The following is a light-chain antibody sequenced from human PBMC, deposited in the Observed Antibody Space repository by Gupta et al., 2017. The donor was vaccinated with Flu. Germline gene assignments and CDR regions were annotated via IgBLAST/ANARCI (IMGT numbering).Light chain of an antibody. J-gene: IGKJ4*01. CDR1: QSISSW. CDR3: QQYYTYPLT. Sequence: GDRVTITCRGSQSISSWLAWFQQMPGKAPKLLLYEASSLETGVPSRFSGSGSGTEFTLTISSLQPDDFATYYCQQYYTYPLTFGGGTKVEIK. V-gene: IGKV1-5*03. CDR2: EAS.